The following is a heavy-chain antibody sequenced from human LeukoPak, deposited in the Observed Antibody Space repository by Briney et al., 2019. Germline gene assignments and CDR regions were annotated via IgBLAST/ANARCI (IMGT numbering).Heavy chain of an antibody. CDR2: ISYDGTNK. D-gene: IGHD6-19*01. V-gene: IGHV3-30*04. Sequence: PGGSLRLSCAASGFHFRNSAMHWVRQAPGKGLEWVAVISYDGTNKYHADSVKGRFTVSRDNSKNTLYLQMNSLRAEDTAVYYCARTVYSNGWYGYFDYWGQGTLVTVS. CDR3: ARTVYSNGWYGYFDY. J-gene: IGHJ4*02. CDR1: GFHFRNSA.